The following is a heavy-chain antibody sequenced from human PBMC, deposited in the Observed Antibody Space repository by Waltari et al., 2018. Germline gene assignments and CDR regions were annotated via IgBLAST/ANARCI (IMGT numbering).Heavy chain of an antibody. CDR2: IHDSGTA. CDR3: ARVPQYTYRALDI. V-gene: IGHV4-59*01. D-gene: IGHD5-18*01. Sequence: QVQLQESGPGLVQPPETLSLTCSVSGGSIRSVYWSWIRQPPGKGLEWIAYIHDSGTANYNPSLKSRVTILIDTSKSQFSLQVTSVTAADTAVYYCARVPQYTYRALDIWGQGTMVTVSS. CDR1: GGSIRSVY. J-gene: IGHJ3*02.